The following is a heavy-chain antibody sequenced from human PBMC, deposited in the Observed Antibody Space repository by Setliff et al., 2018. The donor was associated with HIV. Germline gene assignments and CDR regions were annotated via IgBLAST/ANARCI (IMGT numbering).Heavy chain of an antibody. Sequence: SETLSLTCTVSGGSISSYYWSWIRQPPGKGLEWLGHIYSSGSTNYNPSLKSRVTISVDTSKNKFSLKLSSVTAADTAVYFCARRSDWFDPWGQGTLVTVSS. CDR1: GGSISSYY. CDR3: ARRSDWFDP. V-gene: IGHV4-4*09. J-gene: IGHJ5*02. CDR2: IYSSGST.